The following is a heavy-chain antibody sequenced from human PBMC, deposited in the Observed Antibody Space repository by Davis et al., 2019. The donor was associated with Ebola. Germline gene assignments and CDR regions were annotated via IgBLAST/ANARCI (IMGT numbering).Heavy chain of an antibody. V-gene: IGHV3-43*01. CDR2: FSRNGVTT. CDR3: AREDGGNTRFDY. Sequence: GESLKISCAASGFTFRDYTMHWVRQAPGKGLEWVSLFSRNGVTTFYADSVRGRFTISRDNSKNSVYLQMNSLRSEDTAVYYCAREDGGNTRFDYWGPGILVAVSS. CDR1: GFTFRDYT. D-gene: IGHD4-23*01. J-gene: IGHJ4*02.